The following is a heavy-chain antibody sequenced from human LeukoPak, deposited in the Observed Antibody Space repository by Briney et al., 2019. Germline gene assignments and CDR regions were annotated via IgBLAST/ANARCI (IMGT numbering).Heavy chain of an antibody. Sequence: SVKVSCKASRGTFSSYAISWVRQAPGQGLEWMGVIIPIFGTTNYAQKFQGRVTITADESTSTAYMELSSLRSEDTAVYYCAHPSRTYYYAMDVWGQGTTVTVPS. D-gene: IGHD1-14*01. CDR1: RGTFSSYA. CDR2: IIPIFGTT. V-gene: IGHV1-69*13. J-gene: IGHJ6*02. CDR3: AHPSRTYYYAMDV.